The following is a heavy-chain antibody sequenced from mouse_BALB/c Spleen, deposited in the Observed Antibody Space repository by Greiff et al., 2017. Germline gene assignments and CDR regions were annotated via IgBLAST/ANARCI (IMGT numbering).Heavy chain of an antibody. CDR3: ARVGDYGYPFAY. CDR1: GFSLTGYG. D-gene: IGHD1-2*01. J-gene: IGHJ3*01. CDR2: IWGDGST. Sequence: QVQLQQSGPGLVAPSQSLSITCTVSGFSLTGYGVNWVRQPPGKGLEWLGMIWGDGSTDYNSALKSRLSISKDNAKSQVFLKMNSLQTDDTARYYCARVGDYGYPFAYWGQGTLVTVSA. V-gene: IGHV2-6-7*01.